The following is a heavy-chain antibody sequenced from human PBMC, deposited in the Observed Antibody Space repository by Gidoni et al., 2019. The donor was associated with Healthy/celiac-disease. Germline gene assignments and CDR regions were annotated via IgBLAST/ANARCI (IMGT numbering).Heavy chain of an antibody. J-gene: IGHJ2*01. V-gene: IGHV1-69*01. Sequence: QVQLMQSGAEVKKPGSSVKVSCKASGGTFSRYAISWVRQAPGPGLEWMGGSIPIFGTANYAQKVQGRVTITADESTSTAYMELSSLRSEDTAVYYCARDYHSGSYSVWYFDLWGRGTLVTVSS. CDR1: GGTFSRYA. CDR2: SIPIFGTA. D-gene: IGHD1-26*01. CDR3: ARDYHSGSYSVWYFDL.